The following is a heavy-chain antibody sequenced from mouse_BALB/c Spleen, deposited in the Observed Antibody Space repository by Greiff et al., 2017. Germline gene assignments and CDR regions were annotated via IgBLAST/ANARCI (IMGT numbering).Heavy chain of an antibody. D-gene: IGHD2-14*01. Sequence: EVQLKESGPGLVKPSQSLSLTCTVTGYSITSDYAWNWIRQFPGNKLEWMGYISYSGSTSYNPSLKSRISITRDTSKNQFFLQLNSVTTEDTATYYCARSDRSYAMDYWGQGTSVTVSS. V-gene: IGHV3-2*02. CDR3: ARSDRSYAMDY. CDR2: ISYSGST. J-gene: IGHJ4*01. CDR1: GYSITSDYA.